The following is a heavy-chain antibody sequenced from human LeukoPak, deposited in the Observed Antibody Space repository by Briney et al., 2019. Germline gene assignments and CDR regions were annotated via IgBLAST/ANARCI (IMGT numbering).Heavy chain of an antibody. V-gene: IGHV1-46*01. CDR1: GYTFTSHY. Sequence: GASVKVSCRASGYTFTSHYMHWVRQAPGQGLEWMGIINPSAGSTSYPQNFQGRVTMTRDTSTSTVYMELSSLRSEDTAVYYCAAPGASGFVGNFWSGPLDFWGQGTLVTVSS. D-gene: IGHD3-3*01. CDR2: INPSAGST. J-gene: IGHJ4*02. CDR3: AAPGASGFVGNFWSGPLDF.